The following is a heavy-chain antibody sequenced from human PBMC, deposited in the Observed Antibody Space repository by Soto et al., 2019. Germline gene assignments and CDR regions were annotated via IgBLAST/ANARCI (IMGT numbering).Heavy chain of an antibody. CDR3: ATVGGCSGGSCYPWFXP. D-gene: IGHD2-15*01. CDR2: FDPEDGET. Sequence: ASVKVSCKVSGYTLTELSMHWVRQAPGKGLEWMGGFDPEDGETIYAQKFQGRVTMTEDTSTDTAYMELSSLRSEDTAVYYCATVGGCSGGSCYPWFXPWGQGTLVXVSS. V-gene: IGHV1-24*01. J-gene: IGHJ5*02. CDR1: GYTLTELS.